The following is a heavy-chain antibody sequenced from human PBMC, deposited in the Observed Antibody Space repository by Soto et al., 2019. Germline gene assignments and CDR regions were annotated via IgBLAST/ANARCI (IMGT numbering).Heavy chain of an antibody. J-gene: IGHJ6*03. CDR1: GGSFSGYY. Sequence: PSETLSLTCAVYGGSFSGYYWSWIRQPPGKGLKWIGEINHSGSTNYNPSLKSRVTISVDTSKNRFSLKLSSVTAADTAVYYCARIGYCSGGSCYDRLYYYYYYMDVWGKGTTVTVSS. V-gene: IGHV4-34*01. CDR3: ARIGYCSGGSCYDRLYYYYYYMDV. D-gene: IGHD2-15*01. CDR2: INHSGST.